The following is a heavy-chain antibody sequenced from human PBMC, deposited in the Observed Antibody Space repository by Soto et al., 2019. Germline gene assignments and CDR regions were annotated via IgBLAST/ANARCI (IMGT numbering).Heavy chain of an antibody. CDR2: INHSGST. V-gene: IGHV4-34*01. CDR1: GGSFSGYY. D-gene: IGHD2-2*01. CDR3: ARGKPSIPHILDS. J-gene: IGHJ4*02. Sequence: QVQLQQWGAGLLKPSETLSLTCAVYGGSFSGYYWSWIRQPPGKGLEWIGEINHSGSTNYNPSLQTRVTKSVDTSKNQFSLKLSSVTAADTAVYYCARGKPSIPHILDSWGQGTLVTVSS.